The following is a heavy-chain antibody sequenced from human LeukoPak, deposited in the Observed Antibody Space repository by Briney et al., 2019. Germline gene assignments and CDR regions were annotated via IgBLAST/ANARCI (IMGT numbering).Heavy chain of an antibody. CDR2: IYYSGST. Sequence: PSETLSLTCTVSGGSISSGGYYWSWFRQPPGRGLEWIGYIYYSGSTYYNPSLKSRVTISVDTSKNQFSLKLSSVTAADTAVYYCARGAFEEWLVEHWGQGTLVTVSS. V-gene: IGHV4-31*03. CDR1: GGSISSGGYY. CDR3: ARGAFEEWLVEH. J-gene: IGHJ1*01. D-gene: IGHD6-19*01.